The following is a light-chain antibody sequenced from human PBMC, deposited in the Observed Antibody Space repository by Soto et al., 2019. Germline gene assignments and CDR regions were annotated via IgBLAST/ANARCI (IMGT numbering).Light chain of an antibody. J-gene: IGKJ4*01. V-gene: IGKV3-11*01. CDR2: DAS. CDR3: QQRNNWPPVT. Sequence: EVVMTQSPATLSVSPGEGVTLSCRASQGIGDTLAWYQQKPGQAPRLLIYDASNRATGIPARFSGSGSGTDFTLTISSLEPEDFAVYYCQQRNNWPPVTFGGGTKVEIK. CDR1: QGIGDT.